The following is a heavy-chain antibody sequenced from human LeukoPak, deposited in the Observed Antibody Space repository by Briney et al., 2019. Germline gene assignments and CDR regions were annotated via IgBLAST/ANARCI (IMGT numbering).Heavy chain of an antibody. J-gene: IGHJ6*03. Sequence: GGSLRLSCAASGFTFSSYEMNWVRQAPGKGLEWVSYISTSGSTIYYADSVKGRLTISRDNAKNSLYLQMNSLRAEDTAVYYCARDRFYMDVWGKGTTVTISS. CDR3: ARDRFYMDV. CDR1: GFTFSSYE. CDR2: ISTSGSTI. D-gene: IGHD3-16*01. V-gene: IGHV3-48*03.